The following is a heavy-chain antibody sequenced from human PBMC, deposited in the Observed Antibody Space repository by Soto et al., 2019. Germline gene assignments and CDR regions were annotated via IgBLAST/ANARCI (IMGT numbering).Heavy chain of an antibody. J-gene: IGHJ6*02. Sequence: QVQLVQSGAEVKKPGSSVKVSCKASGGTFSSYAISWVRQAPGQGLEWMGGIIPIFGTADYAQKFQGRVTITADESTSTADMELSSLRSEDAAVYYCARHVPAAGYYYGMDVWGQGTTVTVSS. V-gene: IGHV1-69*12. CDR2: IIPIFGTA. CDR1: GGTFSSYA. CDR3: ARHVPAAGYYYGMDV. D-gene: IGHD2-2*01.